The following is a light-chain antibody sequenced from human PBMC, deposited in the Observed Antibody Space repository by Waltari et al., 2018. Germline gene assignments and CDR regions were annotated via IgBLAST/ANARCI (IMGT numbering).Light chain of an antibody. J-gene: IGKJ2*01. CDR3: QQYDSWLLYT. Sequence: EIVMTQSPATLSVSPGERVTLSCRASQIVSSNLAWYQQKRGQAPRLLIYGASTRVTGIPARFSGSGSGTEFTLTISSLQSEDFVVYFCQQYDSWLLYTFGQGTNLEIK. V-gene: IGKV3-15*01. CDR1: QIVSSN. CDR2: GAS.